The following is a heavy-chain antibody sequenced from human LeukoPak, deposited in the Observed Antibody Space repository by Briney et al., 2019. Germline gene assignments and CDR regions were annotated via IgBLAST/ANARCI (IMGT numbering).Heavy chain of an antibody. J-gene: IGHJ5*02. D-gene: IGHD3-10*01. CDR3: ARGKYGSGSYSWFDP. CDR2: ISSSDSYI. CDR1: GFTFSTYS. Sequence: PGGSLRLSCAASGFTFSTYSMNWVRQAPGKGLGWVSSISSSDSYIFYADSVKGRFTISRDNAKNSLYLQMNSLRAEDTAVYYCARGKYGSGSYSWFDPWGQGTLVTVSS. V-gene: IGHV3-21*06.